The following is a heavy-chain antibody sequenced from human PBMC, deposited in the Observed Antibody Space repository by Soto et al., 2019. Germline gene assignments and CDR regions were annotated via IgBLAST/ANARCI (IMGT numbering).Heavy chain of an antibody. J-gene: IGHJ4*02. D-gene: IGHD3-3*01. CDR2: INSDGSAT. CDR1: GFTFNTHW. CDR3: ARGWVEGLSRQPPSDF. Sequence: EVHLVESGGGLVQPGGSLGLSCAASGFTFNTHWMHWVRQAPGKGLVWVSRINSDGSATSHAESVKGRFTISRDNAKNTLYLHMNSLRAEDSAVYYCARGWVEGLSRQPPSDFWGQGTLVTVSS. V-gene: IGHV3-74*01.